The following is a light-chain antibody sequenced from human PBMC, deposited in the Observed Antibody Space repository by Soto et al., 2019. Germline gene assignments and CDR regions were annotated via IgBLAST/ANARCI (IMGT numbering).Light chain of an antibody. J-gene: IGLJ2*01. CDR3: SAWDDSLNGVV. CDR1: SSNIGSTS. V-gene: IGLV1-44*01. CDR2: SSN. Sequence: QSVLTQPPSASGTPGQRVTVSWSGSSSNIGSTSVNWYQQLPGTAPKLLMYSSNQRPSGVPDRFSGSKSGTSASLAISGLQTEDEASYYCSAWDDSLNGVVFCGGTKLTVL.